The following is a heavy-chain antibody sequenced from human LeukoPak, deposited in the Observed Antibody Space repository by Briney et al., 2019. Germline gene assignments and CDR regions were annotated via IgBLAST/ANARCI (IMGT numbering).Heavy chain of an antibody. V-gene: IGHV3-30*18. Sequence: GGSLRLSCIASGLNFSSYGMHSVRQTPGKGVEWVALISYDGSNKVYADSVKGRFTISRDNSKNTLSLQMNSLRAEDTVLYYCAKDLGGTGSYFNYWGQGTLVTVSP. CDR3: AKDLGGTGSYFNY. CDR1: GLNFSSYG. J-gene: IGHJ4*02. CDR2: ISYDGSNK. D-gene: IGHD7-27*01.